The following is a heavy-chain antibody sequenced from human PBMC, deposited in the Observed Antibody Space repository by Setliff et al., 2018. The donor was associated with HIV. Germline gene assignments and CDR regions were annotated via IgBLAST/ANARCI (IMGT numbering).Heavy chain of an antibody. Sequence: SVKVSCKASGGTFSSYAISWVRQAPGQGLEWMGGIIPIFGTANYAQKFQGRVTITTDESTSTAYMELSSLRSEDTAVYYFARVRSGSYGGRAYFDYWGQGTLVTVSS. CDR2: IIPIFGTA. V-gene: IGHV1-69*05. J-gene: IGHJ4*02. CDR1: GGTFSSYA. D-gene: IGHD1-26*01. CDR3: ARVRSGSYGGRAYFDY.